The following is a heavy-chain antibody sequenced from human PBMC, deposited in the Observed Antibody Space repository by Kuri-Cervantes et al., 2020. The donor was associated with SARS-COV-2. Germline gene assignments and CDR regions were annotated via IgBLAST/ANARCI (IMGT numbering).Heavy chain of an antibody. CDR1: GFTFDDYA. D-gene: IGHD1-26*01. CDR3: AVIQNSGSYSTRSSYFDY. J-gene: IGHJ4*02. V-gene: IGHV3-9*01. Sequence: LSLTCAASGFTFDDYAMHWVRQAPGKGLEWVSGISWNSGSIGYADSVKGRFTISRDSAKNSLYLQMNSLRAEDTAVYYCAVIQNSGSYSTRSSYFDYWGQGTLVTVSS. CDR2: ISWNSGSI.